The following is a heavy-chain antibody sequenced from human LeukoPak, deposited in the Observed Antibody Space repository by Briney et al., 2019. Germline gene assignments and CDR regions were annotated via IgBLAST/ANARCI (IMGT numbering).Heavy chain of an antibody. CDR3: ARGGGYASDY. CDR1: GFTFSSYW. J-gene: IGHJ4*02. D-gene: IGHD2-2*01. CDR2: IKQDGSEK. V-gene: IGHV3-7*04. Sequence: GGSLRLSCAASGFTFSSYWMNWARQAPGKGLEWVATIKQDGSEKFYVDSAKGRFTISRDNAKKSLYLQTNSLRGEDTAIHYCARGGGYASDYWGQGTLVTVSS.